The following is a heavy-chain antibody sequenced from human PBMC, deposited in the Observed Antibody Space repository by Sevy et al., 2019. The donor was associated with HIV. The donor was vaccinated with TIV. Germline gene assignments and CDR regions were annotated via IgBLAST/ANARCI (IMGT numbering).Heavy chain of an antibody. V-gene: IGHV3-49*03. CDR1: GFTFGDYA. D-gene: IGHD5-18*01. CDR2: IRSKAYGGTT. Sequence: GGSLRLSCTASGFTFGDYAMSWFRQAPGKGLEWVGFIRSKAYGGTTEYAASVKGRFTISRDDTKSIAYLQMNSLKTEDTAVYYCTRDGEFPYTAMVSWGQGTLVTVSS. CDR3: TRDGEFPYTAMVS. J-gene: IGHJ4*02.